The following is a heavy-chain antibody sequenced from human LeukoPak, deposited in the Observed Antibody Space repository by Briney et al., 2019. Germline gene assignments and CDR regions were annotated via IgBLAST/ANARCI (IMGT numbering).Heavy chain of an antibody. J-gene: IGHJ4*02. CDR2: TNEAGSGQ. Sequence: GGSLRLSCTASGFTFSSHWMTWVRQAPGKGLEWVANTNEAGSGQNYVGSVKGRFTVSRDNAKNSLYLQMNSLGVEDTAIYYCSNKRDYWGQGTLVTVSS. CDR1: GFTFSSHW. V-gene: IGHV3-7*01. CDR3: SNKRDY.